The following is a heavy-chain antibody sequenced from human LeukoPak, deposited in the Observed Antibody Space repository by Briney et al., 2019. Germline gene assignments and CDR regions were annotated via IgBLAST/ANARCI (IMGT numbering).Heavy chain of an antibody. CDR2: MSPNSGDT. J-gene: IGHJ4*02. V-gene: IGHV1-8*01. D-gene: IGHD3-16*01. CDR3: VRTPPNWGADY. CDR1: GYTFTGYD. Sequence: GASVKVSCKASGYTFTGYDINWVRQATGQGLEWMGWMSPNSGDTGYAQEFQGRLTMTRDTSISTAYMELSSLRSEDTAVYYCVRTPPNWGADYWGQGTLVTVSS.